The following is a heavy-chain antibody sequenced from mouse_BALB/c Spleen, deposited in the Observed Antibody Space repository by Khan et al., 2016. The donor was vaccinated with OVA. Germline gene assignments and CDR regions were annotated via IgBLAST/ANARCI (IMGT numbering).Heavy chain of an antibody. Sequence: QVQLKQSGPELKKPGETVKISCKASGYTFTDYSMHWVKQAPGKGLKWMGWINTETGEPTYADDFKGRFAFSLETSASTAYLQINNLENEDTATYFCARDRYDYFDYWGQGTTLTVSS. CDR2: INTETGEP. CDR3: ARDRYDYFDY. V-gene: IGHV9-2-1*01. CDR1: GYTFTDYS. J-gene: IGHJ2*01. D-gene: IGHD2-14*01.